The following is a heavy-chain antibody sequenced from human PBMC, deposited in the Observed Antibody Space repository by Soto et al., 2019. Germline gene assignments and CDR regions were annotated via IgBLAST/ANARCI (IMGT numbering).Heavy chain of an antibody. CDR3: ARDGWGYYDDANAFDY. CDR1: GFTFSSYG. J-gene: IGHJ4*02. CDR2: IWYDGSNK. V-gene: IGHV3-33*01. D-gene: IGHD3-22*01. Sequence: AGGSLRLSCAASGFTFSSYGMHWVRQAPGKGLEWVAVIWYDGSNKYYADSVKGRFTISRDNSKNTLYLQMNSLRAEDTAVYYCARDGWGYYDDANAFDYWGQGTLVTVSS.